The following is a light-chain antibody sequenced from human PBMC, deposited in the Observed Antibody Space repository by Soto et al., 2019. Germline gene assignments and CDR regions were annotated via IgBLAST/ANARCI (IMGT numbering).Light chain of an antibody. Sequence: QSVLTQPPSVSGAPGQRVTISCTGSSSNIGAGYDVHWYQQLPGTGPKLLIYDNDKRPSGIPDRFSGSKSGTAATLGVTGLQTGDEADYYCATWDSSLSGVVFGGGTKLTVL. J-gene: IGLJ2*01. CDR1: SSNIGAGYD. CDR3: ATWDSSLSGVV. V-gene: IGLV1-51*01. CDR2: DND.